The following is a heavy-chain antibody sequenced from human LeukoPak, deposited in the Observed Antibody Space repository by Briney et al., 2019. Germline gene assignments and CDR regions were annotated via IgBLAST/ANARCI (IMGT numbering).Heavy chain of an antibody. CDR1: GGSISSGGYS. D-gene: IGHD1-26*01. V-gene: IGHV4-30-2*01. J-gene: IGHJ4*02. CDR3: ARGRGSYLRI. Sequence: SETLSLTCAVSGGSISSGGYSWSWIRQPPGKGLEWIGYIYHSGSTYYNPSLKSRVTISVDRSKNQFSLKLSSVTAADTAVYYCARGRGSYLRIWGQGTLVTVSS. CDR2: IYHSGST.